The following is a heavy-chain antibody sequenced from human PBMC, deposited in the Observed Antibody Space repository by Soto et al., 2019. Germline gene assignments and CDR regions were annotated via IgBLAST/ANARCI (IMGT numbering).Heavy chain of an antibody. Sequence: PXETLSLTCAVDGWSFSGYYWSWIRQPPGKGLDWIGEINHSGSTNYNPSLKSRVTISVDTSKNQFSLKLSSVTAADTAVYYCARGLGVCRWCRHFDYWGQGTLVTVSS. CDR2: INHSGST. V-gene: IGHV4-34*01. J-gene: IGHJ4*02. CDR1: GWSFSGYY. D-gene: IGHD3-3*01. CDR3: ARGLGVCRWCRHFDY.